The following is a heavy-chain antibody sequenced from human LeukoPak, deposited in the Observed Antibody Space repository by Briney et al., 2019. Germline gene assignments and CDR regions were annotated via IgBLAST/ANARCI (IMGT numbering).Heavy chain of an antibody. CDR1: GGTFSSYS. D-gene: IGHD2-15*01. J-gene: IGHJ6*02. V-gene: IGHV1-69*13. CDR3: ARDSGPYCSGGSCYPKYYYYYGMDV. CDR2: IIPIFGTA. Sequence: SVTVSRTASGGTFSSYSISWVRQAPGQGLEWMGGIIPIFGTANYAQKFQGRVTITADESTSTAYMGLSSLRSEDTAVYYCARDSGPYCSGGSCYPKYYYYYGMDVWGQGTTVTVSS.